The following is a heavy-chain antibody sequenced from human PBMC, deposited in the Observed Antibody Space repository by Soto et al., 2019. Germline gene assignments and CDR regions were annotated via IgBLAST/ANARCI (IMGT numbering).Heavy chain of an antibody. V-gene: IGHV4-39*01. Sequence: TSETLSLTCTVSDGSISTSDYYWGWIRQPPGKGLEWIASICYSGITYYGPSLKSRVTISIDTSKNQFSLKLTSLTAADTAVYYCARHPAGLRYFDYWGPGTLVTVSS. CDR3: ARHPAGLRYFDY. D-gene: IGHD3-9*01. CDR2: ICYSGIT. CDR1: DGSISTSDYY. J-gene: IGHJ4*02.